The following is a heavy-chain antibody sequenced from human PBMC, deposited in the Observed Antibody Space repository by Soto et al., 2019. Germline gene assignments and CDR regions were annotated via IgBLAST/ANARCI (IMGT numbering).Heavy chain of an antibody. J-gene: IGHJ4*02. CDR2: ISYDGSNK. CDR1: GFTFSSYA. V-gene: IGHV3-30-3*01. D-gene: IGHD3-10*02. CDR3: ARDTGRVRLVY. Sequence: QVQLVESGGGVVQPGRSLRLSCAASGFTFSSYAMHWVRQAPGKGLEWVAVISYDGSNKYYADSVKGRFTISRDNSKNTLYLQKNSLRAEDTAVYYCARDTGRVRLVYWGQGPLVTVSS.